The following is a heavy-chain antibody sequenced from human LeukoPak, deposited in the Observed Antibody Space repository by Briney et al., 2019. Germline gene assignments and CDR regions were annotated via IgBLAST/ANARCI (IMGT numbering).Heavy chain of an antibody. CDR2: INTANGNT. J-gene: IGHJ5*02. Sequence: ASVKVSCKASGYTFPNYAMHWVRQAPGQRLEWMGWINTANGNTKYSQKFQGRVTITRDTSASTAYMELSSLRSEDTAVYYCARDRGGYSSGWYWFDPWGQETLVTISS. V-gene: IGHV1-3*04. CDR3: ARDRGGYSSGWYWFDP. CDR1: GYTFPNYA. D-gene: IGHD6-19*01.